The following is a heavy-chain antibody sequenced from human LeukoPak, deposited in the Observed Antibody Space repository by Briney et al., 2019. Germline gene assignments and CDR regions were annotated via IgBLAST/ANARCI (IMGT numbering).Heavy chain of an antibody. CDR3: ARGDSSGYYAVDNFFDC. V-gene: IGHV4-38-2*02. CDR2: IHHSGST. J-gene: IGHJ4*02. D-gene: IGHD3-22*01. CDR1: GYSISSGYY. Sequence: SETLSLTCTVSGYSISSGYYWGWIRQPPGKGLEWIGSIHHSGSTYYNPSLKSRVTISLDTSKNQFSLKLSSVTAADTAVYYCARGDSSGYYAVDNFFDCWGQGTLVTVSS.